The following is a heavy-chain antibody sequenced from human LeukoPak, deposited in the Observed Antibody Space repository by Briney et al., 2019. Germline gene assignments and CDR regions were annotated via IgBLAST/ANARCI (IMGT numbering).Heavy chain of an antibody. D-gene: IGHD3-10*01. CDR3: TRHRESGYYYYMDV. CDR1: GFTFSSYW. V-gene: IGHV3-74*01. Sequence: GGSLRLSCAASGFTFSSYWMHWVRQAPGKGLVWVSRINSDGSSTSYADSVKGRFTISRDDSKNTAYLQMNSLKTEDTAVYYCTRHRESGYYYYMDVWGKGTTVTISS. CDR2: INSDGSST. J-gene: IGHJ6*03.